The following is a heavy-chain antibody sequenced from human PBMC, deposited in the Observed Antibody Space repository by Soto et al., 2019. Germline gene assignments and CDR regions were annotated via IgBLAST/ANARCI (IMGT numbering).Heavy chain of an antibody. V-gene: IGHV4-4*02. D-gene: IGHD6-19*01. CDR2: IYHSGST. Sequence: QVQLQESGPGLVKPSGPLSLTCAVSGGSFSSINWWSWVRHPPGRGLGWIGEIYHSGSTNYNPSLKSRVTISVDKSKNQFSLKLSSVTAADTAVYYCARDTSIAVAGDDYFDYWGQGTLVTVSS. CDR1: GGSFSSINW. J-gene: IGHJ4*02. CDR3: ARDTSIAVAGDDYFDY.